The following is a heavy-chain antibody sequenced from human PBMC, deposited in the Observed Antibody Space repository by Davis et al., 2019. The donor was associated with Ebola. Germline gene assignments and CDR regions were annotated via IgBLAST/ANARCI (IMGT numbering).Heavy chain of an antibody. CDR3: ARARDSSGYYSNFDY. D-gene: IGHD3-22*01. J-gene: IGHJ4*02. V-gene: IGHV4-34*01. Sequence: SETLSLTCAVYGGSFSGYYWSWIRQPPGKGLEWIGEINHSGSTNYNPSFKSRVTISVDTSKNQFSLKLSSVTAADTAVYYCARARDSSGYYSNFDYWGQGTLVTVSS. CDR2: INHSGST. CDR1: GGSFSGYY.